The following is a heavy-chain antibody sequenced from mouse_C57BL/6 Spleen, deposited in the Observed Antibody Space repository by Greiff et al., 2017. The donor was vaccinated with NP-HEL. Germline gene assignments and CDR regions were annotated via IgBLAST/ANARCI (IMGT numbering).Heavy chain of an antibody. CDR3: ARKSYGAMDY. V-gene: IGHV1-64*01. Sequence: QVQLQQPGAELVKPGASVKLSCKASGYTFTSYWMHWVKQRPGQGLEWIGMIHPNSGSTNYNEKFKSKATLTVDKSSSTAYMQLSSLTSEDAAVYYCARKSYGAMDYWGQGTSVTVSS. D-gene: IGHD2-12*01. J-gene: IGHJ4*01. CDR2: IHPNSGST. CDR1: GYTFTSYW.